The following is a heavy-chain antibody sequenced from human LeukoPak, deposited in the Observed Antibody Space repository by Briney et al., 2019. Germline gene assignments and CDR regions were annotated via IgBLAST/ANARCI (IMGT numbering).Heavy chain of an antibody. CDR3: AKEGMATINFDY. J-gene: IGHJ4*02. Sequence: GGSLRLSCAASGFTFDDYAMHWVRQAPGKGLEWVSGISWNSGSIGYADSVKGRFTISRDNAKNSLYLQMNSLRAEDTALYYCAKEGMATINFDYWGQGTLVTVSS. V-gene: IGHV3-9*01. CDR1: GFTFDDYA. CDR2: ISWNSGSI. D-gene: IGHD5-24*01.